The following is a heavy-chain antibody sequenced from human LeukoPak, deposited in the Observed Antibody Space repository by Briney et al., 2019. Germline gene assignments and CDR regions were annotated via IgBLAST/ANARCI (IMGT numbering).Heavy chain of an antibody. CDR3: AKWGLRSGNAYFDY. CDR1: GFTFSSYG. J-gene: IGHJ4*02. D-gene: IGHD5-12*01. Sequence: GGSLRLSCAASGFTFSSYGMHWVRQAPGKGLEWVAFIRYDGSNKYYADSVKGRFTISRDNSKNTLYLQMNSLRAEDTAVYYCAKWGLRSGNAYFDYWGQGTLVTVSS. CDR2: IRYDGSNK. V-gene: IGHV3-30*02.